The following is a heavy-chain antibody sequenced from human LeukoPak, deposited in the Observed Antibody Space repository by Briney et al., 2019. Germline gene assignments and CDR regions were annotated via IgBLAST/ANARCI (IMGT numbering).Heavy chain of an antibody. Sequence: ASVTVSCKASGYTFTGYYMHWVRQAPGQGLEWMGWINPNSGGTNYAQKFQGRVTMTRDTSISTAYMELSRLRSDDTAVYYCARRRKAITMVRGVNYYYYYMDVWGKGTTVTISS. D-gene: IGHD3-10*01. CDR1: GYTFTGYY. CDR2: INPNSGGT. V-gene: IGHV1-2*02. J-gene: IGHJ6*03. CDR3: ARRRKAITMVRGVNYYYYYMDV.